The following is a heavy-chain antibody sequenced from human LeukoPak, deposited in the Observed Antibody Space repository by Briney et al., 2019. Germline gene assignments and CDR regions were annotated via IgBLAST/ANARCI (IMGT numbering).Heavy chain of an antibody. CDR3: TLNLLW. CDR1: GFTFGNAW. CDR2: IKNKADGGTT. J-gene: IGHJ4*02. Sequence: PGGSLRLSCAASGFTFGNAWMSWVRQAPGKGLEWVGRIKNKADGGTTDYAAPVKGRFTISRDDSKNTLYLQMNSLKTEDTAVYYCTLNLLWWSQGTLVTVSS. V-gene: IGHV3-15*01. D-gene: IGHD2-21*01.